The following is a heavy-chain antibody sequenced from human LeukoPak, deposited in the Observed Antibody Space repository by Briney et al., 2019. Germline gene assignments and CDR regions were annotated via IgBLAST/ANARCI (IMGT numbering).Heavy chain of an antibody. V-gene: IGHV4-31*03. CDR2: IYYSGST. J-gene: IGHJ4*02. D-gene: IGHD6-13*01. Sequence: SQTLSLTCTVSGGSISSGGYYWSWIRQHPGKGLEWIGYIYYSGSTYYNPSLKSRVTISVDTSKNQFSLKLSSVTAPDTAVYYCARDRYSSSGGIDYWGQGTLVTVSS. CDR3: ARDRYSSSGGIDY. CDR1: GGSISSGGYY.